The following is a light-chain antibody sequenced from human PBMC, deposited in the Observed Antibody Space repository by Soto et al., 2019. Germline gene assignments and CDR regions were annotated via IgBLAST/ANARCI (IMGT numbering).Light chain of an antibody. V-gene: IGLV2-14*01. Sequence: SVLTQPASVSGSPGQSITLSFPGNNSEVGGYNYVSWYQQHPGKAPKLMIYDVSNRPSGVSNRFSGSKSGNTASLTISGLQAEDEADYYCSSYTSSSTLYVFGTGTKVTVL. J-gene: IGLJ1*01. CDR2: DVS. CDR1: NSEVGGYNY. CDR3: SSYTSSSTLYV.